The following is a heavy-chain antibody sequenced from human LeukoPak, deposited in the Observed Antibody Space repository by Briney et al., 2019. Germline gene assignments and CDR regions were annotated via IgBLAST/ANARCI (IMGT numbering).Heavy chain of an antibody. D-gene: IGHD3-3*01. Sequence: PGGSPRLSCAASGFAFSSYAMSWVRQAPGKGLGWVSAISGSGGSTYYADSVKGRFTISRDNSKNTLYLQMNSLRAEDTAVYYCAKVSYYDFWSGYLDAFDIWGQGTMVTVSS. V-gene: IGHV3-23*01. J-gene: IGHJ3*02. CDR1: GFAFSSYA. CDR2: ISGSGGST. CDR3: AKVSYYDFWSGYLDAFDI.